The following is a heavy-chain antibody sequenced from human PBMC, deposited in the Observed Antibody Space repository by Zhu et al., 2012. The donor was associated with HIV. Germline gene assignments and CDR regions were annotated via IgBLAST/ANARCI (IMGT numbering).Heavy chain of an antibody. CDR1: GGSISSYS. CDR2: IYYSGST. D-gene: IGHD3-10*01. V-gene: IGHV4-59*01. CDR3: AREVRGVPHAFEI. J-gene: IGHJ3*02. Sequence: QVQLQESGPGLVKPSETLSLTCTVSGGSISSYSWSWIRQSPEKGLEWIGYIYYSGSTNYNPSLKSRVTISIDTSKNQFSLKLSSVTAADTAVYYCAREVRGVPHAFEIWGQGTMVTVSS.